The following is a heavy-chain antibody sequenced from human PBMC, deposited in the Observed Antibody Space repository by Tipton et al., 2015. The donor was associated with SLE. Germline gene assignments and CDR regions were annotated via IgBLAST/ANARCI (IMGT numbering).Heavy chain of an antibody. CDR1: GGSISSGSHH. D-gene: IGHD2-2*01. Sequence: TLSLTCTVSGGSISSGSHHWSWIRQSPGKGLEWIGYVYFDGSTNYNPSLKSRVTISVDTSKNQFSLKLKSVSAADTAVYYCAGGPYGPAASYDYWGQGSLVTVSS. V-gene: IGHV4-61*01. J-gene: IGHJ4*02. CDR3: AGGPYGPAASYDY. CDR2: VYFDGST.